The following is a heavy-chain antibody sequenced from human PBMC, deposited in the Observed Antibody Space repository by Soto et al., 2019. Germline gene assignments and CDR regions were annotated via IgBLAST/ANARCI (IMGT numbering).Heavy chain of an antibody. V-gene: IGHV1-46*03. J-gene: IGHJ4*02. CDR2: INPSGGST. CDR3: ARVYCSGGGCYSIDS. D-gene: IGHD2-15*01. CDR1: GYTFTSYY. Sequence: QVQLVQSGAEVKKPGASVKVSCKASGYTFTSYYMHWVRQAPGQGLEWMGIINPSGGSTSAQKFQGRVTMTRDTSTSTVYMGLSSLRSEDTAVYYCARVYCSGGGCYSIDSWGQGTLVTVSS.